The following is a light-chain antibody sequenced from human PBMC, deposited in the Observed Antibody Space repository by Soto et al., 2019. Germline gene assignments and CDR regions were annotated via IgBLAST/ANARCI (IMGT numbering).Light chain of an antibody. V-gene: IGKV3-20*01. J-gene: IGKJ4*01. Sequence: IVLTQSPGTLSLSPGQGATLSCRASQTIKNNFLAWYQQRPGQAPRLLIHAASIRATGTPDRFTGSASGTDFSLIISRLELEDFAVYYCQQYGTSLTFGGGTRVQIK. CDR2: AAS. CDR3: QQYGTSLT. CDR1: QTIKNNF.